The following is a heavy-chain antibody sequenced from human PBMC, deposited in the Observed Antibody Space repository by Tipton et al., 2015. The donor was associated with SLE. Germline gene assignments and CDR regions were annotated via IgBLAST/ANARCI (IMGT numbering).Heavy chain of an antibody. Sequence: QLVQSGAEVKKPGSSVKVSCKASGGAFNTDAINWVRQTPGQGLEWMGGLIPVFGTATYAERFQDRVTITADESTTTTYMELSSLKYEDTGIYYCARVDHGPVSFDIWGQGAMVTVSS. CDR1: GGAFNTDA. V-gene: IGHV1-69*01. CDR2: LIPVFGTA. J-gene: IGHJ3*02. CDR3: ARVDHGPVSFDI. D-gene: IGHD1-14*01.